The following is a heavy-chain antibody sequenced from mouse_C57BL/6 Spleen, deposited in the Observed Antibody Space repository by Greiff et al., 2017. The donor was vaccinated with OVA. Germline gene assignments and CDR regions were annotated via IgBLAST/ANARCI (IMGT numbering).Heavy chain of an antibody. CDR1: GFTFTDYY. D-gene: IGHD2-3*01. Sequence: EVKLMESGGGLVQPGGSLSLSCAASGFTFTDYYMSWVRQPPGKALEWLGFIRHKANGYTTEYSASVKGRFTISRDNSQSILYLQMNARRAEDSATYYCARYTDDGYSPFAYWGQGTLVTVSA. J-gene: IGHJ3*01. CDR2: IRHKANGYTT. V-gene: IGHV7-3*01. CDR3: ARYTDDGYSPFAY.